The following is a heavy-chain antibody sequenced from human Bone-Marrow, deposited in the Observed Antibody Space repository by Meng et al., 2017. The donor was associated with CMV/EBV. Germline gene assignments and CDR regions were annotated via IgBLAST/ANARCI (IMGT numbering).Heavy chain of an antibody. V-gene: IGHV3-21*01. D-gene: IGHD6-19*01. Sequence: GESLKISCAASGFTFSSYSMNWVRQALGKRLEWVSSISTSGSYRYYAASVSGRLTISRDNAKNSLFLQMDSLRVEDTAVYYCATWPVLAHDAFDIWGQGTMVTVSS. CDR2: ISTSGSYR. CDR1: GFTFSSYS. J-gene: IGHJ3*02. CDR3: ATWPVLAHDAFDI.